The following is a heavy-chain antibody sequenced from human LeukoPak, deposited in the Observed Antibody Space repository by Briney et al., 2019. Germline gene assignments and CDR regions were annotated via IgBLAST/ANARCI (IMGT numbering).Heavy chain of an antibody. D-gene: IGHD6-19*01. CDR2: TVSRGTT. CDR3: AKCSTSAYTTGWCNWIDP. J-gene: IGHJ5*02. V-gene: IGHV3-23*01. Sequence: GGSLRLSCVASGFTFTSDAMNWVRQAPGKGLEWVSSTVSRGTTQYADSVKGRFTVSRDTSKNTLYLQMNSLRTDDTAVYYCAKCSTSAYTTGWCNWIDPWGQGTLVTVSS. CDR1: GFTFTSDA.